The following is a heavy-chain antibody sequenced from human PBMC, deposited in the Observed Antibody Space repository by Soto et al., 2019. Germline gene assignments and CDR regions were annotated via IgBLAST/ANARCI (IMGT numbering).Heavy chain of an antibody. V-gene: IGHV3-11*01. CDR1: GFTFSDYY. D-gene: IGHD6-13*01. J-gene: IGHJ4*02. CDR2: ISSSGSTI. CDR3: ARVRISSAGTSQPFGY. Sequence: QVQLVESGGGLVKPGGSLRLSCAASGFTFSDYYMSWIRQAPGKGLEWVSYISSSGSTIYYADSVKGRLTISRDNAKNSLYRQMNSRTGEDTAVYYCARVRISSAGTSQPFGYWGQGTLVTVSS.